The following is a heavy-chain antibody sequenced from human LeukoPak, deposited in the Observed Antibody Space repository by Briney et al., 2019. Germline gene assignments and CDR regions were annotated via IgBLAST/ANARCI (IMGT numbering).Heavy chain of an antibody. D-gene: IGHD1-26*01. CDR1: GFTFSSYW. V-gene: IGHV3-7*01. CDR2: IKQDETEK. Sequence: GGSLRLSCVASGFTFSSYWMSWVRQAPGKGLEWVANIKQDETEKYYVDSVKGRFTISRDNAKKSLHLQMNSLRVEDTAVYYCARVWEGVWGQGTTVTVSS. J-gene: IGHJ6*02. CDR3: ARVWEGV.